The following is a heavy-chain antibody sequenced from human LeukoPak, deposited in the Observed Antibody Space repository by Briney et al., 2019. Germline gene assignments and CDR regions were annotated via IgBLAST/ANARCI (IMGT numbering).Heavy chain of an antibody. CDR1: GFTFSNDW. D-gene: IGHD1-26*01. CDR3: ARGRGGSYHY. Sequence: GGSLRLSRAASGFTFSNDWMHWVRQAPGKGLVGVSRINTDGSTTTYADSVKGRFTISRDNAKNTLYLQMNSLRVEDTAVYYCARGRGGSYHYWGQGTLVTVSS. J-gene: IGHJ4*02. CDR2: INTDGSTT. V-gene: IGHV3-74*01.